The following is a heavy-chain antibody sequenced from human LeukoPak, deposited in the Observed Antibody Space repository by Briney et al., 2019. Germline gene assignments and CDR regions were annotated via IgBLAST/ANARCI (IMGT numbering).Heavy chain of an antibody. CDR1: GFTFSSYW. J-gene: IGHJ4*02. CDR3: GRDAVLGSGSVDY. D-gene: IGHD3-10*01. V-gene: IGHV3-74*01. CDR2: INSDGSST. Sequence: GGSLRLSCAASGFTFSSYWMHWVRQAPGKGLVWVSRINSDGSSTSYADSVKGRFTISRDNAKNTLYLQMNSLGAEDTAVYYCGRDAVLGSGSVDYWGQGVLVTVS.